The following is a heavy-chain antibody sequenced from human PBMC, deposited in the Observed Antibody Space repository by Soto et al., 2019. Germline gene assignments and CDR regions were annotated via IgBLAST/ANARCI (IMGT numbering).Heavy chain of an antibody. V-gene: IGHV2-5*02. Sequence: QITLKESGPTLVKPTQTLTLTCTFSGFSLSTSAVGVGWIRQPPGKALEWLALIYGDDNKRYSPSLTSRLTITKDTSKNQVVFTMTNMDPVDTATYFCARRRDYGRMDVWGQGTTVTVS. CDR3: ARRRDYGRMDV. D-gene: IGHD3-16*01. J-gene: IGHJ6*02. CDR2: IYGDDNK. CDR1: GFSLSTSAVG.